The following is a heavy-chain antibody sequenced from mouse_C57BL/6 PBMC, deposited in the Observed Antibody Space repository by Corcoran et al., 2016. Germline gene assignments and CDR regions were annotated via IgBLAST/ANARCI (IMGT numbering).Heavy chain of an antibody. J-gene: IGHJ4*01. D-gene: IGHD2-2*01. CDR1: GYTFTDYY. CDR2: IYPGSGNT. Sequence: QVQLKQSGAELVRPGASVKLSCKASGYTFTDYYINWVKQRPGQGLEWIARIYPGSGNTYYNEKFKGKATLTAEKSSSTAYMQLSSLTSEDSAVYFCAREVVTTGGRYYAMDYWGQGTSVTVSS. CDR3: AREVVTTGGRYYAMDY. V-gene: IGHV1-76*01.